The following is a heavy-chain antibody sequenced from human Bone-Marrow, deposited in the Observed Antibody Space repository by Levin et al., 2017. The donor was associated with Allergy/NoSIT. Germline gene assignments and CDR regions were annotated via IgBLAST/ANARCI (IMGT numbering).Heavy chain of an antibody. D-gene: IGHD1-26*01. CDR3: ARDVGPGDY. J-gene: IGHJ4*02. Sequence: PGGSLRLSCVASGFTFSSYWMAWVRQAPGKGLEWVANIKQDGSDKFYVDSVRGRFTISRDNAKNSLYLQMNSLRVEDTAVYFCARDVGPGDYWGQGTLVTVSS. CDR2: IKQDGSDK. CDR1: GFTFSSYW. V-gene: IGHV3-7*04.